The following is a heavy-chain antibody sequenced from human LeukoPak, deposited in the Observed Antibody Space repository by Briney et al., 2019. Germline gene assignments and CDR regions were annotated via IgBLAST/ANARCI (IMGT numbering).Heavy chain of an antibody. CDR2: VSSSGTHK. CDR3: ARDRPHYDFWSGPNPAYGMDV. V-gene: IGHV3-21*01. J-gene: IGHJ6*02. CDR1: GFSLSSHS. D-gene: IGHD3-3*01. Sequence: GGSLRLSCAASGFSLSSHSMNWVRQAPGKGLEWVSSVSSSGTHKHYADSVKGRFTISRDNAKNSLYLQMNSLRAEDTAVYYCARDRPHYDFWSGPNPAYGMDVWGQGTTVTVSS.